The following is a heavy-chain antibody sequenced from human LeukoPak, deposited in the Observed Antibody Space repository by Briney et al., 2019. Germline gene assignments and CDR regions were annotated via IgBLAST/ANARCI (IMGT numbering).Heavy chain of an antibody. CDR1: GYTFTRYA. D-gene: IGHD3-22*01. Sequence: ASVKVSCKASGYTFTRYAMNWVRQAPGQGLEWMGWINTDTGNPTYAQGFTGRFVFSLDTSVSTAYLQISSLKAVDTAVYYCARAATISFYDSSGLGDYWGQGTLVTVSS. J-gene: IGHJ4*02. CDR2: INTDTGNP. V-gene: IGHV7-4-1*02. CDR3: ARAATISFYDSSGLGDY.